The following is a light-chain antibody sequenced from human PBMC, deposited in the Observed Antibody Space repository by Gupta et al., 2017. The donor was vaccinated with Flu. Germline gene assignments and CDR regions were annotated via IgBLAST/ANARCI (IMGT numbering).Light chain of an antibody. V-gene: IGKV3-20*01. Sequence: EVVLTQSPGTLSLSPGERGALSCRASEDIYNSHLAWYQQKPGQAPRLLIYGASNRATGIPDRFSGSGSETDFSLTIERLEPEDSAVYFCQQYGSPPWTFGQGTRV. J-gene: IGKJ1*01. CDR3: QQYGSPPWT. CDR2: GAS. CDR1: EDIYNSH.